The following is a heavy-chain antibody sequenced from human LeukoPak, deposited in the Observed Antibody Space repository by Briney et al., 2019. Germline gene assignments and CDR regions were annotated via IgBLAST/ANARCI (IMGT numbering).Heavy chain of an antibody. J-gene: IGHJ5*02. CDR3: ARDRSIAAAGKAGWFDP. CDR2: LYYGGST. CDR1: GGSISSYY. Sequence: PSETLSLTCTVSGGSISSYYWSWIRQPPGEGLEWIGYLYYGGSTNYNPSLKSRVTISLDTSKNQFSLKLSSVTAADTAVYYCARDRSIAAAGKAGWFDPWGQGTLVTVSS. D-gene: IGHD6-13*01. V-gene: IGHV4-59*01.